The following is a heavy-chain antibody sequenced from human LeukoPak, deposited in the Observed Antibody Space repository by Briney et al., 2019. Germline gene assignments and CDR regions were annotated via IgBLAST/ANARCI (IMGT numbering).Heavy chain of an antibody. V-gene: IGHV4-59*01. CDR3: ARVYYGSGSPPYFDY. Sequence: SETLSLTCTVSGVSISSYYWSWIRQPPGKGLEWLGYIYYSGSTNYNPSLKSRVTISVDTSKNQFSLKLSSVTAADTAVYYCARVYYGSGSPPYFDYWGQGTLVTVSS. CDR1: GVSISSYY. CDR2: IYYSGST. D-gene: IGHD3-10*01. J-gene: IGHJ4*02.